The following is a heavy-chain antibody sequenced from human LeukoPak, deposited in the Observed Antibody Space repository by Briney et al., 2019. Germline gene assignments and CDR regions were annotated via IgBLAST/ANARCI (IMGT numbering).Heavy chain of an antibody. Sequence: GGSLRLSCAASGFTFSGYGMHWVRQAPGKGLEWVAFISYDGTNKYYADSVKGRFTISRDNSNNTLYLQMNSMRAEDTAVYYCAKWQGLEAGGYWGQGTLVTVSS. CDR2: ISYDGTNK. CDR1: GFTFSGYG. J-gene: IGHJ4*02. V-gene: IGHV3-30*18. D-gene: IGHD2-15*01. CDR3: AKWQGLEAGGY.